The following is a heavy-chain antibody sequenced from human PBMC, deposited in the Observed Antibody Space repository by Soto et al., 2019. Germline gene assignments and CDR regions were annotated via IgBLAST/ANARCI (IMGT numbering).Heavy chain of an antibody. CDR3: ARDRAYYYDSSGYYYFDY. D-gene: IGHD3-22*01. CDR2: INAGNGNT. V-gene: IGHV1-3*01. Sequence: GASVKVSCKASGGTFSSYTISWVRQAPGQRLEWMGWINAGNGNTKYSQKFQGRVTITRDTSASTAYMELSSLRSEDTAVYYCARDRAYYYDSSGYYYFDYWGQGTLVTVSS. CDR1: GGTFSSYT. J-gene: IGHJ4*02.